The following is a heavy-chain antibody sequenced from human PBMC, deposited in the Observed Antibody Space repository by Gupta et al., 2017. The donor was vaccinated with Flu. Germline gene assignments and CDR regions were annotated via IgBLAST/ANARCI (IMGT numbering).Heavy chain of an antibody. J-gene: IGHJ4*02. CDR1: GYSISRGYY. CDR2: IYHSGST. V-gene: IGHV4-38-2*01. CDR3: ASIIVATIGGPVDY. D-gene: IGHD5-12*01. Sequence: QVQLQESGPGLVKPSETLSLTCAVSGYSISRGYYWGWIRQPPGKGLEWIGSIYHSGSTYYNPSLKSRVTISVDTSKNQFSLKLSSVTAADTAVYYCASIIVATIGGPVDYWGQGTLVTVSS.